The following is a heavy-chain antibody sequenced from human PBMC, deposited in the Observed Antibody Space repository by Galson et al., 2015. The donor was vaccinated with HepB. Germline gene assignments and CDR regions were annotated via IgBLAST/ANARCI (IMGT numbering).Heavy chain of an antibody. J-gene: IGHJ4*02. V-gene: IGHV3-30*18. D-gene: IGHD4-17*01. Sequence: SLKLSCAASGFTFSSYGMHWVRQAPGQGLEWVAVISYDGSNKYYADTVKGRFTISRDTSKNTLYLQMNSLRAEDTAVYYCAKDRGFITVTYYFDYWGQGTLVTVSS. CDR2: ISYDGSNK. CDR3: AKDRGFITVTYYFDY. CDR1: GFTFSSYG.